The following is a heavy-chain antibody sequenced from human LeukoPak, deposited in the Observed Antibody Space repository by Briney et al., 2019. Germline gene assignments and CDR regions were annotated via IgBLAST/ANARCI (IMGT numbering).Heavy chain of an antibody. D-gene: IGHD3-22*01. Sequence: WETLSLTCTVSGGSISSHYWSWFRQTPGERPEWIAFIYYSGTTNYNPSLKGRVTISIDSSKNQFSLQLSSVTAADTAIYYCARGTGFYDSSGHYYWGYFDSWGQGTLVPVFS. CDR3: ARGTGFYDSSGHYYWGYFDS. CDR2: IYYSGTT. V-gene: IGHV4-59*11. J-gene: IGHJ4*02. CDR1: GGSISSHY.